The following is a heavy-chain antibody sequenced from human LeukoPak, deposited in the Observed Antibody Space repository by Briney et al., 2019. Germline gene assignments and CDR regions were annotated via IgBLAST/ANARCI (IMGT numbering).Heavy chain of an antibody. J-gene: IGHJ4*02. CDR3: RVYYYDSKVGY. Sequence: GGSLRLSCAASGFTFSSYGMHWVRQAPGKGLEWVAVISYDGSNKYYADSVKGRFTISRDNSKNTLYLQMNSLRAEDTAVYYCRVYYYDSKVGYWGQGTLVTVSS. CDR1: GFTFSSYG. V-gene: IGHV3-30*03. D-gene: IGHD3-22*01. CDR2: ISYDGSNK.